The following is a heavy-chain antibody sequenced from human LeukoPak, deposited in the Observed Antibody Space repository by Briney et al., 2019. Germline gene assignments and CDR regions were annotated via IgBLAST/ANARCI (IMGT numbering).Heavy chain of an antibody. CDR2: IKQDGSEK. Sequence: GGPLRLSCAASGFTFISYWMSWVRQAPGKGLEWVANIKQDGSEKYYVDSVKGRFTISRDNAKNSLYLQMNSLTAEDTAVYYCARVDFWSGHYYSDYWGQGTLVTVSS. CDR3: ARVDFWSGHYYSDY. J-gene: IGHJ4*02. V-gene: IGHV3-7*03. D-gene: IGHD3-3*01. CDR1: GFTFISYW.